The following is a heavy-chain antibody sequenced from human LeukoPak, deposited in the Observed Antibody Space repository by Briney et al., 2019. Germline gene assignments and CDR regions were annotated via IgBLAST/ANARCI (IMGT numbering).Heavy chain of an antibody. Sequence: PGGSLRLSCAASGFTFSSHDMHWVRQAPGKGLEWVAAITYDGGKQLYADSVKGRFTISRDNSKNTLNLQMNSLREEDTAVYYSAKDGARYLLTYYFDYWGQGTLVTVSS. J-gene: IGHJ4*02. CDR3: AKDGARYLLTYYFDY. CDR1: GFTFSSHD. V-gene: IGHV3-30*18. D-gene: IGHD3-9*01. CDR2: ITYDGGKQ.